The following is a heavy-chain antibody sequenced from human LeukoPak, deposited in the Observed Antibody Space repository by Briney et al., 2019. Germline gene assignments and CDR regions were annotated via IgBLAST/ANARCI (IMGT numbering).Heavy chain of an antibody. D-gene: IGHD3-10*01. J-gene: IGHJ5*02. Sequence: SQTLSLTCTVSGGSISSGSYYWSWIRQPAGKGLEWIGRIYTSGSTNYNPSLKSRVTISVDTSKNQFSLKLSSVTAADTAVYYCARDHRFQGIDPWGQGTLVTVSS. V-gene: IGHV4-61*02. CDR3: ARDHRFQGIDP. CDR1: GGSISSGSYY. CDR2: IYTSGST.